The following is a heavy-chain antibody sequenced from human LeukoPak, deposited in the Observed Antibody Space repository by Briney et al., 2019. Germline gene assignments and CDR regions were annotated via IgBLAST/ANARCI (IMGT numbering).Heavy chain of an antibody. D-gene: IGHD3-3*01. CDR1: GGTFSSYT. J-gene: IGHJ4*02. CDR2: IIPILGIA. CDR3: ASARTRYDFWSGYYGDY. Sequence: GASVKVSCKASGGTFSSYTISWVRQAPGQGLEWMGRIIPILGIANYAQKFQGRVTITADKSTSTAYMELSSLRSEDTAVYYSASARTRYDFWSGYYGDYWGQGTLVTVSS. V-gene: IGHV1-69*02.